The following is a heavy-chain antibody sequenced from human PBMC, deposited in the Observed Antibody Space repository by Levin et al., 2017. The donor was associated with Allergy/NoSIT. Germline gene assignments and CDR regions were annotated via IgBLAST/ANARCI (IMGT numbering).Heavy chain of an antibody. CDR3: AREGYDYVWGSYRQDAFDI. V-gene: IGHV4-34*01. D-gene: IGHD3-16*02. CDR2: INHSGST. CDR1: GGSFSGYY. Sequence: SETLSLTCAVYGGSFSGYYWSWIRQPPGKGLEWIGEINHSGSTNYNPSLKSRVTISVDTSKNQFSLKLSSVTAADTAVYYCAREGYDYVWGSYRQDAFDIWGQGTMVTVSS. J-gene: IGHJ3*02.